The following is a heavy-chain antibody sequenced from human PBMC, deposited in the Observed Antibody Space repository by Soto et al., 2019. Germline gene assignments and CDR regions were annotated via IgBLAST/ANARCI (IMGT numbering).Heavy chain of an antibody. CDR1: GGSFSGYY. J-gene: IGHJ5*02. Sequence: SETLSLTCAVYGGSFSGYYWSWIRQPPGKGLEWIGEINHSGSTNYNQSLKNRVTMSVDTSKNQCSLKLSSVTALHTAVYYCARTRHYYGSGSYYKRVDAWGQGTLVTVSS. CDR3: ARTRHYYGSGSYYKRVDA. CDR2: INHSGST. D-gene: IGHD3-10*01. V-gene: IGHV4-34*01.